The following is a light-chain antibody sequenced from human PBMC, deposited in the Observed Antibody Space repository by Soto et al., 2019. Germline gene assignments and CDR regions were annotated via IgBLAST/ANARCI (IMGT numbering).Light chain of an antibody. J-gene: IGLJ2*01. CDR2: NTS. CDR1: AGAVTRGFY. Sequence: QAVVTQEPSLTVSPGGTVTLTCASSAGAVTRGFYPNWFQQKPGQSPRALIYNTSNKLSWTPARFSGSLLGGKAALTLSDVQPEDEAEYYCLLNYGGAQLVFGGGTKLTVL. CDR3: LLNYGGAQLV. V-gene: IGLV7-43*01.